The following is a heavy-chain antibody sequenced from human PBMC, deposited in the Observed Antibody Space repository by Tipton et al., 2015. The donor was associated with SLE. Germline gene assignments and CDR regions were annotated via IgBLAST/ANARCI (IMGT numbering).Heavy chain of an antibody. D-gene: IGHD3-22*01. V-gene: IGHV4-39*01. J-gene: IGHJ3*02. CDR1: GLTFSSLWMT. CDR3: ARGWAYYDSSGYYDDAFDI. CDR2: IYYSGST. Sequence: LRLSCAASGLTFSSLWMTWVRQAPGKGLEWIGSIYYSGSTYYNPSLKSRVTISVDTSKNQFSLKLSSVTAADTAVYYCARGWAYYDSSGYYDDAFDIWGQGTMVTVSS.